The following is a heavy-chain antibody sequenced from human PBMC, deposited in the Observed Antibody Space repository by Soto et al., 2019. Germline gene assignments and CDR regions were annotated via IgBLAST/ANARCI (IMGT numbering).Heavy chain of an antibody. J-gene: IGHJ4*02. CDR2: INPKSGGT. CDR3: ASTLYSSCGC. CDR1: GYIFTGYS. Sequence: ASGKVSCKASGYIFTGYSMHWVRQAPGQGLEWMGWINPKSGGTNYAQRFQGRVTMTRDTSISTAYMELSRLRSDDTAVYYCASTLYSSCGCWGKGNLVVVSS. V-gene: IGHV1-2*02. D-gene: IGHD6-19*01.